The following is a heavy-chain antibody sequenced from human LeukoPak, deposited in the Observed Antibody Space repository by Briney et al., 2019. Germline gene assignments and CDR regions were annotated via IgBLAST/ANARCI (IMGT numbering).Heavy chain of an antibody. CDR3: ARALGYDSSGYRLWYFDL. V-gene: IGHV3-30*04. CDR2: ISYDGSNK. CDR1: GFTFSSYA. J-gene: IGHJ2*01. D-gene: IGHD3-22*01. Sequence: GGSLRLSCAAPGFTFSSYAMHWVRQAPGKGLEWVAVISYDGSNKYCADSVKGRFTISRDNSKNTLYLQMNSLRAEDTAVYYCARALGYDSSGYRLWYFDLWGRGTLVTVSS.